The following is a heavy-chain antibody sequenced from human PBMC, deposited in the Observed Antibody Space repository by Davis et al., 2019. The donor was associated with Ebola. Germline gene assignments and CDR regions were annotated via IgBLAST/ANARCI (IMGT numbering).Heavy chain of an antibody. Sequence: PGGSLRLSCTASGFTFSDYWMSWVRQAPGKGLEWVANIKQDGGEKYYVDSLKGRFTISRDNAKNSLYLQMNSLRAEDTAVYYCARVGPGTYYSPGGLDYWGQGTLVTVSS. CDR2: IKQDGGEK. D-gene: IGHD3-10*01. J-gene: IGHJ4*02. V-gene: IGHV3-7*01. CDR3: ARVGPGTYYSPGGLDY. CDR1: GFTFSDYW.